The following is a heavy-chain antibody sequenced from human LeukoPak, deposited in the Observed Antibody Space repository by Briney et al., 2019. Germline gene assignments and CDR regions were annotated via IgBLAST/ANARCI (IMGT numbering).Heavy chain of an antibody. D-gene: IGHD3-22*01. V-gene: IGHV4-34*01. CDR1: GGSFSGYY. CDR2: INHSGST. Sequence: PSETLSLTCAVYGGSFSGYYWSWIRQPPGKGLEWIGEINHSGSTNYNPSLKSRVTISVDTSKNQFSLKLSSVTAADTAVYYCARQTYYYDSSGYYRHFGYWGQGTLVTVSS. CDR3: ARQTYYYDSSGYYRHFGY. J-gene: IGHJ4*02.